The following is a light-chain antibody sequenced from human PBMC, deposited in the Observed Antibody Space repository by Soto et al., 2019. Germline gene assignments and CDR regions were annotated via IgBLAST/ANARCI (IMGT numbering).Light chain of an antibody. CDR1: SSDVGGCNH. CDR2: EVS. Sequence: QSALTQPASVSESPGQSITISCTGTSSDVGGCNHVSWYQQHPGKAPKLMIYEVSNRPSGVSNRFSGSKSGNTASLTISGLQAEDEADYYCTSYRSSSTRYVFGTGTKGTVL. J-gene: IGLJ1*01. CDR3: TSYRSSSTRYV. V-gene: IGLV2-14*01.